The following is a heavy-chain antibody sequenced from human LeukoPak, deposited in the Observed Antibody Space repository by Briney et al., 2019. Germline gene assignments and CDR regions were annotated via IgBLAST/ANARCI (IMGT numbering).Heavy chain of an antibody. Sequence: GGSLRLSCAASGFTFSSYAMTWVRQAPGKGLEWVSAISGSADSTNYADSVKGRFTISGDNTKNMLYLQMNSLRAEDTAVYYCAKLKINYYYYMDVWGKGTTVIVSS. CDR3: AKLKINYYYYMDV. CDR2: ISGSADST. J-gene: IGHJ6*03. V-gene: IGHV3-23*01. D-gene: IGHD3-16*01. CDR1: GFTFSSYA.